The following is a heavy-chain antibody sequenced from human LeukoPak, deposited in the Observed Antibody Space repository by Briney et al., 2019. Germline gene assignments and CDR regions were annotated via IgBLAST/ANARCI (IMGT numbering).Heavy chain of an antibody. CDR2: IKEDGSET. Sequence: GGSLRLSCAASGFTFSNYWMSWVRQAPGKGLEWVANIKEDGSETCYVDSVKGRFTTSRDNAKNSLYLQMNCLRAEDTAVYYCARTIRGYWGQGTLVTVSS. V-gene: IGHV3-7*02. CDR1: GFTFSNYW. CDR3: ARTIRGY. J-gene: IGHJ4*02. D-gene: IGHD3-10*01.